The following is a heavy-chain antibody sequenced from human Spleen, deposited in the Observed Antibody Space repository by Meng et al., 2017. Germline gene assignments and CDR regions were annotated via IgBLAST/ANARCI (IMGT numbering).Heavy chain of an antibody. CDR2: INHSGST. CDR3: ARGPTTMAHDFDY. J-gene: IGHJ4*01. V-gene: IGHV4-34*01. CDR1: GGSFSDYY. Sequence: GSLRLSCVVSGGSFSDYYWSWIRQPPGKGLEWIGEINHSGSTNYNPSLESRATISVDTSQNNLSLKLSSVTAADSAVYYCARGPTTMAHDFDYWGHGNLVNGAS. D-gene: IGHD4-11*01.